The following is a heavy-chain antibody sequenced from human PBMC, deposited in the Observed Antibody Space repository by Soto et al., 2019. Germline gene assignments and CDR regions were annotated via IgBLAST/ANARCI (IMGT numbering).Heavy chain of an antibody. J-gene: IGHJ3*02. V-gene: IGHV1-2*04. CDR3: ARGPPVWQLAYDAFDI. Sequence: GASVKVSCKASGYTFTGYYMHWVRQAPGQGLEWMGWINPNSGGTNYAQKFQGWVTMTRDTSISTAYMELSRLRSDDAAVYYCARGPPVWQLAYDAFDIWGQGTMVTVSS. CDR1: GYTFTGYY. D-gene: IGHD6-6*01. CDR2: INPNSGGT.